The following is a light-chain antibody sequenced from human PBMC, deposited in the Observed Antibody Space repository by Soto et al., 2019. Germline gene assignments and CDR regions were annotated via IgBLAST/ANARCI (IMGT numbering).Light chain of an antibody. CDR2: GAS. CDR3: QQYNNWPPYT. V-gene: IGKV3-15*01. J-gene: IGKJ2*01. CDR1: QTVSSN. Sequence: EIVMTQSPATLPMSPGERATLSCRASQTVSSNLAWYQQKPGQAPRLLIYGASTRAAGVPARFSGSGSGTEFTLTISSLQSEDFAVYYCQQYNNWPPYTFGQGTKVDIK.